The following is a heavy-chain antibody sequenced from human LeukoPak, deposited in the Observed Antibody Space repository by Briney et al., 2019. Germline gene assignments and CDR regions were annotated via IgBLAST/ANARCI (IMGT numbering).Heavy chain of an antibody. CDR3: ARSYGSGGPQI. CDR1: DGSISSYY. Sequence: SETLSLTCSVSDGSISSYYWSWIRQPAGKGLESIGRISASGNTNYNPSLKSRVTMSVDTSKNQFSLKLSSVTAADTAVYYCARSYGSGGPQIWGQGTMVTVSS. D-gene: IGHD3-10*01. V-gene: IGHV4-4*07. J-gene: IGHJ3*02. CDR2: ISASGNT.